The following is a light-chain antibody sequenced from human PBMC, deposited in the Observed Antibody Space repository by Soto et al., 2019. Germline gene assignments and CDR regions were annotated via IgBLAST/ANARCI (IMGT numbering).Light chain of an antibody. CDR2: EVS. Sequence: QSVLTQPPSASGSPGQSVTISCTGTSSDVGGYNYVSWYQQHPGKAPKLMIYEVSKRPSGVPDRFSGSKSGNTASLTVFGLQAEDEADYYCSSYAGSNKVFGGETKLTVL. V-gene: IGLV2-8*01. CDR1: SSDVGGYNY. J-gene: IGLJ2*01. CDR3: SSYAGSNKV.